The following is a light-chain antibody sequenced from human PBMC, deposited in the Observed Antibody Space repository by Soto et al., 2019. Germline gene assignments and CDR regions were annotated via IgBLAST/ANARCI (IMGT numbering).Light chain of an antibody. J-gene: IGKJ4*01. V-gene: IGKV3-15*01. CDR1: QSVRNTY. CDR3: QQYNNWPNT. Sequence: EILLTQSPGTLPLSQGERATLSSSASQSVRNTYLAWYQQKPGQSPRLLIYGASTRATGIPARFSGSGSGTEFTLTISSLQSEDFAVYYCQQYNNWPNTFGGGTKVDIK. CDR2: GAS.